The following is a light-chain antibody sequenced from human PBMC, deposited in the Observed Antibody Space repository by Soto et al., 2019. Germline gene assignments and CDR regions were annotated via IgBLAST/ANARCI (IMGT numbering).Light chain of an antibody. J-gene: IGLJ2*01. Sequence: QAVVTQEPSLTVSPGGTVTLTCGSSTGAVNSGNYPYWFQQKPGQAPRTLIYDTTTKPSWTPARFSGSLLGGKAALTLSGARAEDEADYYCLLSSTGSREVVFGGGTKLTVL. CDR2: DTT. V-gene: IGLV7-46*01. CDR3: LLSSTGSREVV. CDR1: TGAVNSGNY.